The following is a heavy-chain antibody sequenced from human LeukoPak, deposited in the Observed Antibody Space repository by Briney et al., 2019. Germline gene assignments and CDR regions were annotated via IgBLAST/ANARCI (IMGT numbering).Heavy chain of an antibody. CDR3: ARAFSLAVVGPFDP. CDR1: GGSISSGGYY. CDR2: IYYSGST. Sequence: SQTLSLTCTVSGGSISSGGYYWSWIRQHPGKGLEWIGYIYYSGSTYYNPSLKSRVTISVDTSKNQFSLKLSSVTAADTAVYYCARAFSLAVVGPFDPWGQGTLVTVSS. D-gene: IGHD6-19*01. J-gene: IGHJ5*02. V-gene: IGHV4-31*03.